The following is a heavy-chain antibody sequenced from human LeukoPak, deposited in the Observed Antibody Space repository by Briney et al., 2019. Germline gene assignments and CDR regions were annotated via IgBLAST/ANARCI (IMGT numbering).Heavy chain of an antibody. Sequence: SETLSLTCTVSGVSISNYYWSWIRQPPGKGLEWIGYIHYSGSTSYNPSLKSRVTISVDTSKKQFSLKLSSVTAADTAVYYCARRYPGYCSGGSCYKWYYYMDVWGKGTTVTVSS. D-gene: IGHD2-15*01. V-gene: IGHV4-59*01. J-gene: IGHJ6*03. CDR2: IHYSGST. CDR1: GVSISNYY. CDR3: ARRYPGYCSGGSCYKWYYYMDV.